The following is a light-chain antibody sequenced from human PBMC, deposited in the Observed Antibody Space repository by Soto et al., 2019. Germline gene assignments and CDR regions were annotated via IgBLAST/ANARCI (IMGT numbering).Light chain of an antibody. CDR2: AAS. Sequence: DIQFTKSPSFLSASVGARVTITCRASQGIGSYLAWYQQKPGKAPKFLIYAASTLQSGVPSRFSGSGSGTEFTLTISILQPDDFASYYCQHVNTYPWTFRRGTKVEIK. V-gene: IGKV1-9*01. J-gene: IGKJ1*01. CDR1: QGIGSY. CDR3: QHVNTYPWT.